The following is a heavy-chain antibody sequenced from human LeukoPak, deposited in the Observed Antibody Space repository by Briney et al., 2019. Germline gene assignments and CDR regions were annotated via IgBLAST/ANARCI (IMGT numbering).Heavy chain of an antibody. CDR3: ARDLTGDLDY. V-gene: IGHV3-33*01. J-gene: IGHJ4*02. D-gene: IGHD7-27*01. Sequence: GGSLRLSCAASGFTFSSYGMHWVRQAPGKGLEWGAHIWDDGSNKYYADSVKGRFTISRDNSKNTLYLQMNSLRAEDTAVYYCARDLTGDLDYWGQGTLVSVSS. CDR1: GFTFSSYG. CDR2: IWDDGSNK.